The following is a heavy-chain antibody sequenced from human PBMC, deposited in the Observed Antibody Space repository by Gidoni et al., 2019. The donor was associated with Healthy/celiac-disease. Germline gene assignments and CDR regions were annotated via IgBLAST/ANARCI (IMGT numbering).Heavy chain of an antibody. CDR1: GFTFSSYS. D-gene: IGHD2-2*01. CDR2: ISSSSSYI. J-gene: IGHJ2*01. Sequence: VQLVESGGGLVKPGVSLRLSCAASGFTFSSYSMNWVRQAPGKGLEWVSSISSSSSYIYYADSVKGRFTISRDNAKNSLYLQMNSLRAEDTAVYYCARGRPAATYWYFDLWGRGTLVTVSS. V-gene: IGHV3-21*01. CDR3: ARGRPAATYWYFDL.